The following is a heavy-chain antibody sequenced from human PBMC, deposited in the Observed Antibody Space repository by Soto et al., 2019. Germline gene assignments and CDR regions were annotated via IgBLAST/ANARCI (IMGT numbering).Heavy chain of an antibody. D-gene: IGHD3-22*01. CDR3: ARDFYRYYDSSGYPWYFDY. CDR1: GYTFTSYG. J-gene: IGHJ4*02. V-gene: IGHV1-18*01. CDR2: ICAYNGNT. Sequence: ASVKVSCKASGYTFTSYGISWVRQAPGQGLEWMVCICAYNGNTNYAQKLQGRVTMTTDTSTSTAYMELRSLRSDDTAVYYCARDFYRYYDSSGYPWYFDYWGQGTLVTVSS.